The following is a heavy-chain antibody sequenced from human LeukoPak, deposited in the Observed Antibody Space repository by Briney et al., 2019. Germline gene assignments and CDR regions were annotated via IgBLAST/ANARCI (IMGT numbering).Heavy chain of an antibody. CDR3: ARVGFGELPNYYFDY. D-gene: IGHD3-10*01. J-gene: IGHJ4*02. CDR1: GGSFSGYY. Sequence: PSETLSLTCAVYGGSFSGYYWSWIRQPPGKGLEWIGEINHSGSTNYNPSLKSRVTISVDTSKNQFSLKLSSVTAADTAVYYCARVGFGELPNYYFDYWGQGTLVTVSS. CDR2: INHSGST. V-gene: IGHV4-34*01.